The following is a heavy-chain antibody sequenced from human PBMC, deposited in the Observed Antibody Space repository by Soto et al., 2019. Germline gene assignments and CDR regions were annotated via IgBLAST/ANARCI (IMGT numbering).Heavy chain of an antibody. V-gene: IGHV4-59*08. CDR3: ASNAYDFWSGGSFDI. Sequence: TLSLTCPVSGGSISSYYWSWIRQPPGKGLEWIGYIYYSGSTNYNPSLKSRVTISVDTSKNQFSLKLSSVTAADTAVYYCASNAYDFWSGGSFDIWGQGTMVTVSS. CDR1: GGSISSYY. D-gene: IGHD3-3*01. CDR2: IYYSGST. J-gene: IGHJ3*02.